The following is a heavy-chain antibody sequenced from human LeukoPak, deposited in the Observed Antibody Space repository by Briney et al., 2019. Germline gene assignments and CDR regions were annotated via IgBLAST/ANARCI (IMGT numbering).Heavy chain of an antibody. J-gene: IGHJ4*02. D-gene: IGHD3-3*01. CDR1: GYSISSGYY. Sequence: SETLSLTCTVSGYSISSGYYWGWIRQPPGKGLEWIGSIYHSGSTYYNPSLKSRVTISVDTSKNQFSLKLSSVTAAETAVYYCASTTRRRFLEWLSSSIDYWGQGTLVTVSS. CDR3: ASTTRRRFLEWLSSSIDY. CDR2: IYHSGST. V-gene: IGHV4-38-2*02.